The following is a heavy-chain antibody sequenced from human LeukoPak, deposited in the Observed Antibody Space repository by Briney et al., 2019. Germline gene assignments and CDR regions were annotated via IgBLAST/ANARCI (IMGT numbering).Heavy chain of an antibody. CDR2: ISSSSSTI. J-gene: IGHJ3*02. V-gene: IGHV3-48*01. CDR1: GFTFSSYE. CDR3: ARCYSTNAFDI. Sequence: GGSLRLSCAASGFTFSSYEMNWVRQAPGKGLEWVSYISSSSSTIYYADSVKGRFTISRDNAKNSLYLQMNSLRAEDTAVYYCARCYSTNAFDIWGQGTMVTVSS. D-gene: IGHD2-21*01.